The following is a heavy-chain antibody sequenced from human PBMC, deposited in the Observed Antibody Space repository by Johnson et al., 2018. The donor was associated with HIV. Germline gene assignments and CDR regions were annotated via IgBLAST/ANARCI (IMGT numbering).Heavy chain of an antibody. CDR1: GFTLTDHY. Sequence: VQLVESGGGVVQPGRSLRLSCVGSGFTLTDHYMDWVRQAPGKGLEWVGRSRDKTNSYTKEYAASVKGRFTISRDNSKKTLYLQMGSLRLEDMAGYYCARGLTMFGVVTDAFDIWGQGTMVTVSS. V-gene: IGHV3-72*01. J-gene: IGHJ3*02. CDR2: SRDKTNSYTK. D-gene: IGHD3-3*01. CDR3: ARGLTMFGVVTDAFDI.